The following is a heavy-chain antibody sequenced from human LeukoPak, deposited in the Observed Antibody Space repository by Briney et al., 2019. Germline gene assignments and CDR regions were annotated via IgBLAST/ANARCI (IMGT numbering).Heavy chain of an antibody. V-gene: IGHV4-34*01. D-gene: IGHD2-2*01. J-gene: IGHJ5*02. CDR3: ARVPRRGAAASNWFDP. CDR2: INHSGST. CDR1: GGSFSGYY. Sequence: PSETLSLTCAVYGGSFSGYYWSWIRQPPGKGLEWIGEINHSGSTNYNPSLKSRVTISVDTSKNQFSLKLSSVTAADTAVYYCARVPRRGAAASNWFDPWGQGTLATVSS.